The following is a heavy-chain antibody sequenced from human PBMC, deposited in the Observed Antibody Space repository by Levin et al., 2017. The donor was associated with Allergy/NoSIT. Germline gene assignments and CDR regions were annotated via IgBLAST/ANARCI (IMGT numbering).Heavy chain of an antibody. D-gene: IGHD2-15*01. CDR2: INWNGGST. J-gene: IGHJ4*02. CDR1: GFTFDDYG. V-gene: IGHV3-20*04. Sequence: GESLKISCAASGFTFDDYGMSWVRQAPGKGLEWVSGINWNGGSTGYADSVKGRFTISRDNAKNSLYLQMNSLRAEDTALYYCAARGHCSGGSCYDYWGQGTLVTVSS. CDR3: AARGHCSGGSCYDY.